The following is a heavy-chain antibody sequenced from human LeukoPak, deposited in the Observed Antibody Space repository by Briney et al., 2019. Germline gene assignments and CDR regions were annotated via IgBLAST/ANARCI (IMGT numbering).Heavy chain of an antibody. CDR1: GFIFSDYY. D-gene: IGHD3-22*01. V-gene: IGHV3-11*04. CDR2: ITDSGSKI. J-gene: IGHJ3*02. Sequence: PGGSLRLSCAACGFIFSDYYMGWIRQAPGRGLEWVSYITDSGSKIYYTDSVKGRFTMSRDNAKKSLYLQMNSLRAEDTAVYYCARARFDTSGYYYRGFDIWGQGTMVTVSS. CDR3: ARARFDTSGYYYRGFDI.